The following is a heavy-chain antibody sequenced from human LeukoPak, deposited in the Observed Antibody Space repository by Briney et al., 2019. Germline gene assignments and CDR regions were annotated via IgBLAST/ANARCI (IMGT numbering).Heavy chain of an antibody. J-gene: IGHJ4*02. Sequence: GGSLRLSCAASGFTFSSYAMSWVRQAPGKGLEWVSAISGSGGSTYYADSVKGRFTISRDNSKSTLYLQMNSLRAEDTAVYYCAKDPDGWELRHWGQGTLVTVSS. CDR2: ISGSGGST. CDR3: AKDPDGWELRH. CDR1: GFTFSSYA. D-gene: IGHD1-26*01. V-gene: IGHV3-23*01.